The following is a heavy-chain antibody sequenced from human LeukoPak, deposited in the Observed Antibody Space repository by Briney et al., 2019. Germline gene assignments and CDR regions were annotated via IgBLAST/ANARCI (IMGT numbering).Heavy chain of an antibody. CDR3: ARDLAWDAFDI. Sequence: GGSLRLSCAASGFTFTNYAMTWVRQVPGKGLEWVSHISGSGGSSYHVDSVKGRFTISRDNSKNTLYLQMNSLRAEDTAVYYCARDLAWDAFDIWGQGTMVTVSS. V-gene: IGHV3-23*01. CDR1: GFTFTNYA. J-gene: IGHJ3*02. CDR2: ISGSGGSS.